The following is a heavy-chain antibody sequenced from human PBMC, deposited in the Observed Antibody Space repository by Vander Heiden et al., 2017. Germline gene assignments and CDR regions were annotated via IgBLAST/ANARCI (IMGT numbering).Heavy chain of an antibody. D-gene: IGHD1-20*01. CDR3: ARSRAPQGITGIEFDP. CDR1: GSSINTAYY. V-gene: IGHV4-38-2*02. Sequence: QLQLHHSGSGLVKPSETLSLTCTVSGSSINTAYYWGWIRQPPGKGLEWIVTIYHTGSTYYNPSLKSRVTVGTSNIHFSLKRCSVTAADTAMYYCARSRAPQGITGIEFDPWGQGTLVTVSS. CDR2: IYHTGST. J-gene: IGHJ5*02.